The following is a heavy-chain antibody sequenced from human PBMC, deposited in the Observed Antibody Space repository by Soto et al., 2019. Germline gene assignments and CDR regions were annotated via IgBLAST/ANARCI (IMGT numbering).Heavy chain of an antibody. Sequence: ASVKVSCKASGYTFTSYGISWVRQAPGQGLEWMGWISAYNGNTNYAQKLQGRVTMTTDASTSTAYMELTSLRSDDTAVYYCARDPNSSGWPPAYYYYGMDVWGQGTTVTVSS. CDR3: ARDPNSSGWPPAYYYYGMDV. J-gene: IGHJ6*02. CDR2: ISAYNGNT. V-gene: IGHV1-18*01. CDR1: GYTFTSYG. D-gene: IGHD6-19*01.